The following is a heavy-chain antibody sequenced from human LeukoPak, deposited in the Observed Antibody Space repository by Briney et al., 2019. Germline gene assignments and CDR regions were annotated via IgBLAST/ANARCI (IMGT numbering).Heavy chain of an antibody. CDR2: ISAYNGNT. CDR1: GYTFTSYD. V-gene: IGHV1-18*01. CDR3: AREASVYSGSLSYMDV. J-gene: IGHJ6*03. Sequence: GTSVKVSCKASGYTFTSYDIGWVRQAPGQGLEWMGWISAYNGNTNYAQKLQGRVTMTTDTSTSTAYMELRSLRSDDTAVYYCAREASVYSGSLSYMDVWGKGTTVTVSS. D-gene: IGHD1-26*01.